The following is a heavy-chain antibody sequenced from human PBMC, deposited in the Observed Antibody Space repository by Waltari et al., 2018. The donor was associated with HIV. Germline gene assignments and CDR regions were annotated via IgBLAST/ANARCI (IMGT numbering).Heavy chain of an antibody. CDR3: ARHPRTNLDYGDY. V-gene: IGHV4-39*01. D-gene: IGHD2-8*01. Sequence: QLQLQESGPGLVKPSETLSLTCTVSGGSISSSSHYWGWIRQPPGKGLEWIGSIYYRGSTYYNPSLKSRVTISVDTSKNQFSLKLSSVTAADTAVYYCARHPRTNLDYGDYWGQGTLVTASS. J-gene: IGHJ4*02. CDR2: IYYRGST. CDR1: GGSISSSSHY.